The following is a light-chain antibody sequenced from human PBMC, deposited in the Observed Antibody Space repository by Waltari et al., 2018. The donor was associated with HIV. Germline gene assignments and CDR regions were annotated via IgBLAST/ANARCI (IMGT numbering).Light chain of an antibody. J-gene: IGKJ1*01. CDR2: AAS. CDR1: QGISSY. CDR3: QQLNSYPRT. Sequence: DIQLTQSPYFLSASVGDRVTITCRASQGISSYLAWYQQKPGKAPKLLIYAASTLQSGVPSRFSGSVSGTEFTLTISSLQPEDFATYYGQQLNSYPRTFGQGTKVEIK. V-gene: IGKV1-9*01.